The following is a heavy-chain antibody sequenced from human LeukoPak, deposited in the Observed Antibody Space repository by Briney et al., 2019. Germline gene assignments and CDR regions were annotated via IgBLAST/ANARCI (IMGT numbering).Heavy chain of an antibody. J-gene: IGHJ4*02. Sequence: GGSLRLSCAASGFTFSSYTMNWVRQAPGKGLVWVSYISTNSSTIYYADSVKGRFTISRDNAKNTLYLQLNSLRAEDTAVYYCASGDDFWSGFDSWGQGTLVTVSS. D-gene: IGHD3-3*01. CDR2: ISTNSSTI. CDR1: GFTFSSYT. V-gene: IGHV3-48*01. CDR3: ASGDDFWSGFDS.